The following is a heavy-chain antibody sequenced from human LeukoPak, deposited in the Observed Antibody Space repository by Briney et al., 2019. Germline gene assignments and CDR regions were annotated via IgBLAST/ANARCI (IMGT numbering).Heavy chain of an antibody. V-gene: IGHV4-59*01. CDR1: GGSNSSYY. Sequence: SETLSLTCTVSGGSNSSYYWSWIRQPPGKGLEWIGYIYYSGSTNYNPSLKSRVTISVDTSKNQFSLKLSSVTAADTAVYYCARVKGSSGFDYWGQGTLVTVSS. D-gene: IGHD3-22*01. CDR3: ARVKGSSGFDY. J-gene: IGHJ4*02. CDR2: IYYSGST.